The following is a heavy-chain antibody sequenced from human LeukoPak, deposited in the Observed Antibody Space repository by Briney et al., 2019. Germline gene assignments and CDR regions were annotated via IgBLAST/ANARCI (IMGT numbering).Heavy chain of an antibody. CDR1: GYTFTGSY. CDR2: INPNSGGT. J-gene: IGHJ5*02. Sequence: ASVKVSCKASGYTFTGSYMHWVRQAPGHGLEWMGWINPNSGGTNYAQKFQGRVTMTRDTSISTAYMELSRLRSDDTAVYYCARPVYSSSSYWFDPWGQGTLVTVSS. CDR3: ARPVYSSSSYWFDP. V-gene: IGHV1-2*02. D-gene: IGHD6-6*01.